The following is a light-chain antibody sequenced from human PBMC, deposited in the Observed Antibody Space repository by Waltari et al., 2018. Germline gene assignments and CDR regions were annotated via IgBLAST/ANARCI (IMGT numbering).Light chain of an antibody. CDR3: QHYVRLPAT. V-gene: IGKV3-20*01. Sequence: EIVLTQSPGTLSWYPGERVTLSCRASQSVSRALAWHQQKLGQAPRLLIFGAYNRATGIPDRFSGSGSETDFSLTISRLEPEDFAVYYCQHYVRLPATFGRGTKVEIK. CDR1: QSVSRA. CDR2: GAY. J-gene: IGKJ1*01.